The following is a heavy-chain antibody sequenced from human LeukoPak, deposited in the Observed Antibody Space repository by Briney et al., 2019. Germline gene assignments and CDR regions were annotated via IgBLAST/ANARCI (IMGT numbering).Heavy chain of an antibody. CDR3: ARDFSYYDFWSGYYNAGSNWFDP. J-gene: IGHJ5*02. V-gene: IGHV4-4*07. CDR2: IYTSGST. CDR1: SGSISSYY. D-gene: IGHD3-3*01. Sequence: SQTLSPTCTVSSGSISSYYWSWIRQPAGKGLEWIGRIYTSGSTNYNPSLKSRVTMSVDTSKNQFSLKLSSVTAADTAVYYCARDFSYYDFWSGYYNAGSNWFDPWGQGTLVTVSS.